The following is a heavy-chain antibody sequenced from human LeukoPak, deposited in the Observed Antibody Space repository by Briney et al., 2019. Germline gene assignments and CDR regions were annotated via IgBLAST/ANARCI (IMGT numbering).Heavy chain of an antibody. V-gene: IGHV3-30*04. CDR2: ISYDGSNK. CDR3: AKGGSSSIDH. D-gene: IGHD6-6*01. J-gene: IGHJ4*02. Sequence: GGSLRLSCAASGFTFSSYAMHWVRQAPGKGLEWVATISYDGSNKYYADSVKGRFTISRDSSKNTLYLQINSLRTEDTAMFYCAKGGSSSIDHWGQGTLVTVSS. CDR1: GFTFSSYA.